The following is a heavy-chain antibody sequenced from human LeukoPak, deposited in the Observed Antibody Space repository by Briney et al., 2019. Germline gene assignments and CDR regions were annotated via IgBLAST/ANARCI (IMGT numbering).Heavy chain of an antibody. CDR3: ARVPTDCSRCFQH. J-gene: IGHJ1*01. CDR2: ISSGGGTI. D-gene: IGHD2-15*01. Sequence: PGGSLRLSCAASGFTFSSYEMNWVRQAPGKGLEWVSYISSGGGTIYYADSVKGRFTISRDNAKNSLYVQMNSLRAEDTALYYCARVPTDCSRCFQHWGQGTLVTVSS. V-gene: IGHV3-48*03. CDR1: GFTFSSYE.